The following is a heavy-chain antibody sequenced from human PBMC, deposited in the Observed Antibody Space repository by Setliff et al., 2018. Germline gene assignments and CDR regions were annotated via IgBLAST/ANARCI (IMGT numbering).Heavy chain of an antibody. V-gene: IGHV3-7*01. CDR3: ARDDGILYDSSGYPDY. D-gene: IGHD3-22*01. CDR2: INQDGSQK. J-gene: IGHJ4*02. Sequence: ETLSLTCTVSGGSIGPHYWSWVRQAPGKGLEWVANINQDGSQKYYVGSVRGRFTISRDNAKSSLYLQMNSLRGEDTAMYYCARDDGILYDSSGYPDYWGQGTPVTVSS. CDR1: GGSIGPHY.